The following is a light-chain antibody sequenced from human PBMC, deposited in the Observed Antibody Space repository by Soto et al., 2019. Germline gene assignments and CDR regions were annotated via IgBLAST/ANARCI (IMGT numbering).Light chain of an antibody. CDR2: AAS. V-gene: IGKV1-17*01. Sequence: DIQMTQSPSSLSASVGDSVTITCRASQGIRNELGWYQQKPGKAHKXLIYAASSLQSGVPSRFSGSGSGTDFTLTISSLQPEDFEVYYCQQYNNWPRTFGQGTKVDIK. J-gene: IGKJ1*01. CDR3: QQYNNWPRT. CDR1: QGIRNE.